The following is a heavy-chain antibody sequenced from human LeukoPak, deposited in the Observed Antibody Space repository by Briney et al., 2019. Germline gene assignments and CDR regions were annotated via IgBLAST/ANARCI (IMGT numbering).Heavy chain of an antibody. Sequence: GGSLRLSCAASGFTFSSYAMSWVRQAPGKGLEWVSAISGSGGSTYYADSVKGRFTISRDNSKNTLYLQMNSLRAEDTAVYYCAKDPFVLGYSSSWSYQFDPWGQGTLVTVSS. CDR3: AKDPFVLGYSSSWSYQFDP. CDR2: ISGSGGST. J-gene: IGHJ5*02. CDR1: GFTFSSYA. D-gene: IGHD6-13*01. V-gene: IGHV3-23*01.